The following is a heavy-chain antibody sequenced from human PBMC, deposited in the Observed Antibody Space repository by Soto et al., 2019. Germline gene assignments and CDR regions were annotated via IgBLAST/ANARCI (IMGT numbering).Heavy chain of an antibody. CDR1: GFTFSSYG. CDR2: ISYDGSNK. D-gene: IGHD5-18*01. CDR3: AKPKGKQPYFDY. J-gene: IGHJ4*02. Sequence: QVQLVESGGGVVQPGRSLRLSCAASGFTFSSYGMHWVRQAPGKGLEWVAVISYDGSNKYYADSVKGRFTISRDNSKNTLYLQMNSLRAEDTAVYYCAKPKGKQPYFDYRGQGTLVTVSS. V-gene: IGHV3-30*18.